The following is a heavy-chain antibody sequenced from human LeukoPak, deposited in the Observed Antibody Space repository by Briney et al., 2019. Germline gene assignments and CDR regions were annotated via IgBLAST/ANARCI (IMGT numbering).Heavy chain of an antibody. CDR3: ARSISGYSSSWYKGHFDY. CDR1: GFTFSNYG. D-gene: IGHD6-13*01. Sequence: PGGSLILSCAASGFTFSNYGMHWVRQAPGKGLEWVAVVSYDGSKKYYADSVKGRFTISRDNSKNTLYLQMNSLRAEDTAVYYCARSISGYSSSWYKGHFDYWGQGTLVTVSS. V-gene: IGHV3-30*03. J-gene: IGHJ4*02. CDR2: VSYDGSKK.